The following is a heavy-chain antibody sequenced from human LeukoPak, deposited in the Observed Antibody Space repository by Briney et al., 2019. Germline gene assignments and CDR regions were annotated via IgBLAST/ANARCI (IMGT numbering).Heavy chain of an antibody. CDR3: ARELAIDAFDI. CDR2: SSDYNDGP. J-gene: IGHJ3*02. V-gene: IGHV1-18*01. CDR1: GYTFSNYG. Sequence: ASVKVSCKASGYTFSNYGISWVRQAPGQGLEWMGWSSDYNDGPNYAQNFESRVTMTMDTSTTTAYMELRSLRSDDTAVYYCARELAIDAFDIWGQGTMVTVSS.